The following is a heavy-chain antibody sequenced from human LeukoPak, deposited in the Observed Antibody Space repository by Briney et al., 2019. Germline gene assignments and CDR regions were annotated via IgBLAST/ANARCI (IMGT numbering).Heavy chain of an antibody. Sequence: GGSLRLSCAASGFGFSHYSMHWVRQAPGKGLEWVARISSDGTNEDYADCVKGRFTISRDNSKNTLNLQMSGLGVDDTALYYCRRDGYCNSGSCYGGFVQYWGQGTLVIVSS. V-gene: IGHV3-30-3*01. CDR2: ISSDGTNE. D-gene: IGHD2-15*01. CDR1: GFGFSHYS. CDR3: RRDGYCNSGSCYGGFVQY. J-gene: IGHJ1*01.